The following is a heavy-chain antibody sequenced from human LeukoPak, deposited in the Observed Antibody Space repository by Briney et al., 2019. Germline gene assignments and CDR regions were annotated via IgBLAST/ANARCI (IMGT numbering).Heavy chain of an antibody. Sequence: SETLSLTCAVYGGSFSGYSWSWIRQPPGKGLEWIGEINHSGSTNYNPSLKSRVTILIDTSKNQFSLKLSSVTAADTAVYYCARQGGRWLRYFDYWGQGTLVTVSS. V-gene: IGHV4-34*01. D-gene: IGHD5-12*01. CDR1: GGSFSGYS. J-gene: IGHJ4*02. CDR3: ARQGGRWLRYFDY. CDR2: INHSGST.